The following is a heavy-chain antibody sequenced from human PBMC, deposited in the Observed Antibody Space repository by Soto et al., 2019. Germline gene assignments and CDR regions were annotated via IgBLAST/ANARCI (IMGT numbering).Heavy chain of an antibody. D-gene: IGHD2-15*01. CDR3: ARGALYCSGGSCSQIAFDY. CDR1: GGSISSGDYY. Sequence: QVQLQESGPGLVKPSQTLSLTCTVSGGSISSGDYYWSWIRQPPGKGLEWIGYIYYSGSTYYNPSLKSRVTISVDTAKNQFSLKLTSVTAADTAVYYCARGALYCSGGSCSQIAFDYWGQGTLVTVSS. V-gene: IGHV4-30-4*01. CDR2: IYYSGST. J-gene: IGHJ4*02.